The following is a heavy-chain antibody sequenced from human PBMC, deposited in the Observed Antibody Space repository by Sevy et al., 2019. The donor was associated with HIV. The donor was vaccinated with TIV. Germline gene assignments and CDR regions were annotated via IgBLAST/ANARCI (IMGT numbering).Heavy chain of an antibody. CDR3: ASKRGYSSGPFDY. D-gene: IGHD2-15*01. Sequence: SETLSLTCTVSGGSISSGDYYWSWIRQPPGKGLQWIGYIYSSGGTYYNPFLNSRVSMSVDTSKNHLSLTLSSVTAADTAVYYCASKRGYSSGPFDYWGQGTLVTVSS. J-gene: IGHJ4*02. CDR2: IYSSGGT. CDR1: GGSISSGDYY. V-gene: IGHV4-30-4*01.